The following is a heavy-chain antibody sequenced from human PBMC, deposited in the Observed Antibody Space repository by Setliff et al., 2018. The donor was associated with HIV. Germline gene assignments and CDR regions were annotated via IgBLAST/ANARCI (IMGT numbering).Heavy chain of an antibody. J-gene: IGHJ4*02. CDR1: GFTLNHAW. CDR2: IKTKTDGGTT. D-gene: IGHD3-10*01. V-gene: IGHV3-15*01. Sequence: PGGSLRLSCAASGFTLNHAWMSWVRQAPGKGLEWVGRIKTKTDGGTTDYAAPVKGRFTISRDDSENTLYLQMNSLITEDTALYYCTTAVAQNWYGSGNENYWGQGTLVTVSS. CDR3: TTAVAQNWYGSGNENY.